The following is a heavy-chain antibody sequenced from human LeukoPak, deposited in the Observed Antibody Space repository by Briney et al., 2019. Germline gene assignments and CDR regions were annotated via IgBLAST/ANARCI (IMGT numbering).Heavy chain of an antibody. CDR3: ATDGWGSGYPYNWLDT. Sequence: PGGSLRLSCAASGFIFSSYGMHWVRQAPGKGLEWVAFIRHDGSDKYYADSVKGRFTVSRDSSKNTLNLQINSLRTEDTAVYYCATDGWGSGYPYNWLDTWGQGTLVTVSS. J-gene: IGHJ5*02. CDR2: IRHDGSDK. D-gene: IGHD3-22*01. CDR1: GFIFSSYG. V-gene: IGHV3-30*02.